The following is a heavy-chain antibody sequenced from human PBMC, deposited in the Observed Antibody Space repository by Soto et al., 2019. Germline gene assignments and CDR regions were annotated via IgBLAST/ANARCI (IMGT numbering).Heavy chain of an antibody. J-gene: IGHJ5*02. CDR3: ARGQRFSDSFDP. CDR2: IYSSGGT. V-gene: IGHV4-4*07. CDR1: GGAISGYY. D-gene: IGHD3-3*01. Sequence: QVQLQESSPGLVKPSETLSLTCTVSGGAISGYYWTWFRQSAGKGLEWIGRIYSSGGTKYNPSLQSRVTMSLDTSKNQFSLRLSFVTAADTAVYYCARGQRFSDSFDPWGQGTLVTVSS.